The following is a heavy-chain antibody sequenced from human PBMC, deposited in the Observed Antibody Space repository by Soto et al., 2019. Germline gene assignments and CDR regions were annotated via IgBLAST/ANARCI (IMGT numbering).Heavy chain of an antibody. D-gene: IGHD3-22*01. J-gene: IGHJ5*02. CDR2: IDPSDSYT. CDR1: GYSFTSHW. CDR3: ARHHRAYYYDSSGLNWFDP. Sequence: GESLKISCKGSGYSFTSHWISWVRQMPGKGLEWMGRIDPSDSYTNYSPSFQGHVTISADKSISTAYLQWSSLKASDTATYYCARHHRAYYYDSSGLNWFDPWGQGTLVTVSS. V-gene: IGHV5-10-1*01.